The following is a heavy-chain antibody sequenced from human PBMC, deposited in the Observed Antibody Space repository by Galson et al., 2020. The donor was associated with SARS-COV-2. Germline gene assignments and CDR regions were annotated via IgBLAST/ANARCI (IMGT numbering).Heavy chain of an antibody. D-gene: IGHD1-1*01. V-gene: IGHV1-69*13. Sequence: SVKVSCKDSGGSFTHYVFSWVRPAPGQGLEWMGGIIPIFGAPDYAQKFQGRVTITADESTRTVNMALSSLRSDDTAIYYCATEMTTLYQYYVMDVWGPGTTVTVSS. CDR3: ATEMTTLYQYYVMDV. CDR1: GGSFTHYV. J-gene: IGHJ6*02. CDR2: IIPIFGAP.